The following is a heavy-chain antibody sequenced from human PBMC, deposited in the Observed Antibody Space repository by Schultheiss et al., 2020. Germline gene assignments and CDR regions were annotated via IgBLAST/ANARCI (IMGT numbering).Heavy chain of an antibody. CDR3: ARLTYGDYGSGRYHFDN. D-gene: IGHD3-10*01. J-gene: IGHJ4*02. CDR2: IFSTGST. CDR1: GGSISNSY. V-gene: IGHV4-4*07. Sequence: SETLSLTCTVSGGSISNSYWGFVRQSDGKGLEWIGRIFSTGSTNYNPSLKSRVALSIDTSKNLFSLRLNSVTAADTAVYFCARLTYGDYGSGRYHFDNWGTGIPVTVSS.